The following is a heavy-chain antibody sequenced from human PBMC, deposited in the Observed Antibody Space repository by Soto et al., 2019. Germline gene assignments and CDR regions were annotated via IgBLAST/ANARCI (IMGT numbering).Heavy chain of an antibody. V-gene: IGHV4-30-2*01. CDR3: ARAGKVGAKRYYFDY. J-gene: IGHJ4*02. Sequence: QLQLQESDSGLVKPSQTLSLTCAVSGGSISSGGYSWSWIRQPPGKGLEWIGYIYHSGSTYYNPSLKSRVTISVDRSKNQFSLKLSSVTAADTAVYYCARAGKVGAKRYYFDYWGQGTLVTVSS. CDR2: IYHSGST. D-gene: IGHD1-26*01. CDR1: GGSISSGGYS.